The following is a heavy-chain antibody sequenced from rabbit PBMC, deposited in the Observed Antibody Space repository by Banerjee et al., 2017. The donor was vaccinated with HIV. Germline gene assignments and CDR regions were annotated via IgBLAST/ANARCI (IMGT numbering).Heavy chain of an antibody. J-gene: IGHJ4*01. CDR3: ARDLAGVIGWNFNL. D-gene: IGHD4-1*01. V-gene: IGHV1S45*01. Sequence: QEQLEESGGDLVKPEGSLTLTCKASGFSLSDNYMCWVRQAPGKGLEWLACINTSSGNTVYASWAKGRFTISKTSSTTVTLQMTSLTAADTATYFCARDLAGVIGWNFNLWGQGTLVTVS. CDR2: INTSSGNT. CDR1: GFSLSDNY.